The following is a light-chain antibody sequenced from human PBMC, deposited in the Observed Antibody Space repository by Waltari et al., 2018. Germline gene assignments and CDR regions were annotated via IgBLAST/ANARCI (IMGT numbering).Light chain of an antibody. CDR3: QQYNNWPPLT. CDR2: GVS. J-gene: IGKJ4*01. Sequence: EVVMTQSPATLSLSPGETATLSCRASRSVNDNLAWYQQKRGQAPRLLIYGVSTRASGIPVRFSGLGSGTEFTLTISSLLPEDFAVYYCQQYNNWPPLTFGEGTIVEMK. CDR1: RSVNDN. V-gene: IGKV3-15*01.